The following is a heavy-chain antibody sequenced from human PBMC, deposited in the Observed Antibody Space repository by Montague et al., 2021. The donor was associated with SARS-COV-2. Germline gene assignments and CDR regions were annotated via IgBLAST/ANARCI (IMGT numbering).Heavy chain of an antibody. CDR2: INHSGST. J-gene: IGHJ6*02. D-gene: IGHD2-2*01. CDR3: TREGYQVLWSDYYYYGMDV. Sequence: SETLSLPCAVYGGSLSGYYWSWIRQPPGKGLEWTGEINHSGSTNYNPSPKSRVTISVDTSKNQFSLKLSSVTAADTAVYYCTREGYQVLWSDYYYYGMDVWGQGTTVTVSS. V-gene: IGHV4-34*01. CDR1: GGSLSGYY.